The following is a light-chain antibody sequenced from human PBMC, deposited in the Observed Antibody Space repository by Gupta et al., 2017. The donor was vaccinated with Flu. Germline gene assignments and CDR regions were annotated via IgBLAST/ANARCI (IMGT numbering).Light chain of an antibody. CDR2: EVS. Sequence: HSALTHPASVSGSPGQSITISRAGPISYIGGYSYVSWYQQHPGNAPYLIIVEVSRRHSGVSDCFSGSKAGNTATLTISGLQTEDEADYYCASYAGTSTIFGGGTKLTVL. CDR3: ASYAGTSTI. V-gene: IGLV2-14*01. J-gene: IGLJ2*01. CDR1: ISYIGGYSY.